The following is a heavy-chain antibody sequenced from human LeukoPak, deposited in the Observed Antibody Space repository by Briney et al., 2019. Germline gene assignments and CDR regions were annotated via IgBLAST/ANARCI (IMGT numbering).Heavy chain of an antibody. CDR3: ARESLNEYYDFWSGYYTGSYYYYGMDV. CDR2: INPNSGGT. V-gene: IGHV1-2*02. CDR1: GYTFTGYY. Sequence: ASVKVSCKASGYTFTGYYMHWVRQAPGQGLEWMGWINPNSGGTNYAQKFQGRVTMTRDTSISTAYMEPSRLRSDDTAVYYCARESLNEYYDFWSGYYTGSYYYYGMDVWGQGTTVTVSS. J-gene: IGHJ6*02. D-gene: IGHD3-3*01.